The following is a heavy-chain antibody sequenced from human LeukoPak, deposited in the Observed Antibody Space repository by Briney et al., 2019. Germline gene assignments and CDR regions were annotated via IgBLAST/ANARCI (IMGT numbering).Heavy chain of an antibody. CDR1: GFTFSGSA. J-gene: IGHJ5*02. Sequence: GGSLRLSCAASGFTFSGSAMHWVRQASGKGLEWVGRIRSKANSYATAYAASVKGRFTISRDDSKNTAYLQMNSLKTEDTAVYYCTVPDYDILTDYRFDPWGQGTLVTVSS. CDR3: TVPDYDILTDYRFDP. CDR2: IRSKANSYAT. D-gene: IGHD3-9*01. V-gene: IGHV3-73*01.